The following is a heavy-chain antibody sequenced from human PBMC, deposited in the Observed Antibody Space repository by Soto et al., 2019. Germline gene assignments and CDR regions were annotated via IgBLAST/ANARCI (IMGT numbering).Heavy chain of an antibody. CDR2: IIPILGIA. Sequence: ASVKVSCKASGGTFSSYTISWVRQAPGQGLEWMGRIIPILGIANYAQKFQGRVTITADKSTSTAYMELSSLRSEDTAVYYCARVGLYGGSGSYYNVPDGYYYMDVWGKGTTVTVSS. CDR3: ARVGLYGGSGSYYNVPDGYYYMDV. J-gene: IGHJ6*03. CDR1: GGTFSSYT. D-gene: IGHD3-10*01. V-gene: IGHV1-69*02.